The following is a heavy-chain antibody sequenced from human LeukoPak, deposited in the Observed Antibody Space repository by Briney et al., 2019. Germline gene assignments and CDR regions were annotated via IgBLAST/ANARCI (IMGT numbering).Heavy chain of an antibody. V-gene: IGHV3-30-3*01. CDR2: ISYDGSNK. CDR1: GFTFSSYA. Sequence: GGSLRLSCAASGFTFSSYAMHWVRQAPGKGLEWVAVISYDGSNKYYADSVKGRFTISRDNSKNTLYLQMNSLRAEDTAVYYCARDGRYCSGGGCYHNWFDPWGQGTLVTVSS. J-gene: IGHJ5*02. CDR3: ARDGRYCSGGGCYHNWFDP. D-gene: IGHD2-15*01.